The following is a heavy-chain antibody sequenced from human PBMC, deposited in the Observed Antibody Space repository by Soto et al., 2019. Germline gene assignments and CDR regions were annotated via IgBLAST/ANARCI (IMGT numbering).Heavy chain of an antibody. CDR2: ISGSGGST. CDR3: AKNLPHYDFWSGYYTNYYGMDV. V-gene: IGHV3-23*01. J-gene: IGHJ6*02. D-gene: IGHD3-3*01. CDR1: GFTFSSYA. Sequence: GESLRLSCAASGFTFSSYAMSWVRQAPGKGLEWVSAISGSGGSTYYADSVKGRFTISRDNSKNTLYLQMNSLRAEDTAVYYCAKNLPHYDFWSGYYTNYYGMDVWGQGTTVTVSS.